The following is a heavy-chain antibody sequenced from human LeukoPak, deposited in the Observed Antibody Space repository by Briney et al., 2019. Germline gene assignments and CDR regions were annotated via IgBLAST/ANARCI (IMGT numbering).Heavy chain of an antibody. CDR2: ITGSTYSS. J-gene: IGHJ4*02. CDR1: GFIFSSYG. CDR3: AKDQLNRFCSGGSCSITHDY. Sequence: PGGTLRLSCAASGFIFSSYGMSWVRQAPGEGLEWISGITGSTYSSYYADSVRGRFTISRDNSKNTLYLQMNSLRADDTAVYYCAKDQLNRFCSGGSCSITHDYWGRGTLVTVSS. V-gene: IGHV3-23*01. D-gene: IGHD2-15*01.